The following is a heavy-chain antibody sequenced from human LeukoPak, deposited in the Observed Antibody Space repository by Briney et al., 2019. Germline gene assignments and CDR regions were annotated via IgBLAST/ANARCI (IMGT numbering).Heavy chain of an antibody. CDR1: GFSFSDSS. D-gene: IGHD6-13*01. Sequence: GGSLRLSCAAPGFSFSDSSMNWVRQAPGKGLEWVSSISSSSSYIYYADSVKGRFTISRDNAKNSLYLQMNSPRAEDTAVYYCARDSTRTYSSQSYYYYMDVWGKGTTVTVSS. V-gene: IGHV3-21*01. CDR2: ISSSSSYI. CDR3: ARDSTRTYSSQSYYYYMDV. J-gene: IGHJ6*03.